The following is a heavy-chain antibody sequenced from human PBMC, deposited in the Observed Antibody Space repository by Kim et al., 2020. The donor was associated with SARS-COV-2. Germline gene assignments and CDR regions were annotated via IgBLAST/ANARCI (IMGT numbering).Heavy chain of an antibody. Sequence: SVKGRFTNSRDNAKNTLYLKINSLRAEDTAVYYCARVERQWRGGVGAFGIWCQGTMVTVSS. V-gene: IGHV3-53*01. CDR3: ARVERQWRGGVGAFGI. J-gene: IGHJ3*02. D-gene: IGHD6-19*01.